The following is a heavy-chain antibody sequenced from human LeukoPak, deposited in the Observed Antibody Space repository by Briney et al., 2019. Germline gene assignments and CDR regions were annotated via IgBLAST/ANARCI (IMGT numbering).Heavy chain of an antibody. CDR2: INPSGGST. J-gene: IGHJ5*02. V-gene: IGHV1-46*01. D-gene: IGHD3-3*01. CDR3: ARRAGIFGRSNLNWFDP. Sequence: ASVKVSCKASGYTFTSYYMHWVRQAPGQGLEWMGIINPSGGSTSYAQKFQGRVTMTRDTSTSTVYMELSSLRSEDTAVNYCARRAGIFGRSNLNWFDPWGQGTLVTVSS. CDR1: GYTFTSYY.